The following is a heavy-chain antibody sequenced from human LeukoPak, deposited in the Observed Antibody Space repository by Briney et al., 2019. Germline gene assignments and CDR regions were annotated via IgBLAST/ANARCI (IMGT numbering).Heavy chain of an antibody. CDR1: WITVITND. D-gene: IGHD1-14*01. CDR3: ARGVEPLAANTLAY. CDR2: LYSDGNT. Sequence: GGSLRLSCAASWITVITNDMTWVRQAPGKGLEWVSVLYSDGNTKYADSVQGRFTISRDNSKNTLYLEMNSLSPDDTAVYYCARGVEPLAANTLAYWGQGTLVTVSS. J-gene: IGHJ4*02. V-gene: IGHV3-53*01.